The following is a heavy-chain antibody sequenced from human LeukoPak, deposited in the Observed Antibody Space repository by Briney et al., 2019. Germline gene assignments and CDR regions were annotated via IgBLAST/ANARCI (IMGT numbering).Heavy chain of an antibody. Sequence: GGSLRLSCAVSGFTFSNFWMSWVRQAPGRGLEGVANIKHDGSEKYYVDSVKGRFTISRDNAKNSLYLQMNSLRTEDTAMYYCARVGTAEGTLEDYWGQGTLVTVSS. J-gene: IGHJ4*02. CDR3: ARVGTAEGTLEDY. V-gene: IGHV3-7*01. D-gene: IGHD6-13*01. CDR2: IKHDGSEK. CDR1: GFTFSNFW.